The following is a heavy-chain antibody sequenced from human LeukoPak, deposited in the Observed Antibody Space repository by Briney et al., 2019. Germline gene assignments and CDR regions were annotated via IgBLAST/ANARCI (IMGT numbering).Heavy chain of an antibody. V-gene: IGHV3-23*01. CDR1: GFTFSSYA. J-gene: IGHJ4*02. Sequence: LPGGSLRFSCAASGFTFSSYAMSWVRQAPGKGLEWVSAISGSGGSTYYADSVKGRFTISRDNSKNTLYLQMNSLRAEDTAVYYCAKRAMVRGVISGFDYWGQGTLVTVSS. CDR3: AKRAMVRGVISGFDY. CDR2: ISGSGGST. D-gene: IGHD3-10*01.